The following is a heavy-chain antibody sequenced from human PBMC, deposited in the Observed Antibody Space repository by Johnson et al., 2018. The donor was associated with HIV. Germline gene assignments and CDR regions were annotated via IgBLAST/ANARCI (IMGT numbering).Heavy chain of an antibody. Sequence: VQLVESGGGLVQPGRSLRLSCAASGFTFDDYAMHWVRQAPGKGLEWVSGIGTAGDTYYPGSVKGRFTISRENAKNSLYLQMNSLRAGETAVYYCARASGYYLSDAFDVWGQGTMVTVSS. CDR2: IGTAGDT. V-gene: IGHV3-13*01. CDR3: ARASGYYLSDAFDV. D-gene: IGHD3-22*01. J-gene: IGHJ3*01. CDR1: GFTFDDYA.